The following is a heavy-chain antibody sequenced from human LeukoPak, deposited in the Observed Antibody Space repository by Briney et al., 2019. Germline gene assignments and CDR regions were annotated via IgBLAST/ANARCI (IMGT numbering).Heavy chain of an antibody. V-gene: IGHV3-30*03. D-gene: IGHD3-22*01. CDR1: GFTFSRHG. CDR3: ARDADTSEFFSWLDL. J-gene: IGHJ5*02. Sequence: GGSLRLSCAPSGFTFSRHGMHWVRQAPGKGLEWVAIISNDGSRKYYAHSVEGRFTISRDNSKNTLYLQMDSLRAEDTAVYYCARDADTSEFFSWLDLWGQGTLVTVSS. CDR2: ISNDGSRK.